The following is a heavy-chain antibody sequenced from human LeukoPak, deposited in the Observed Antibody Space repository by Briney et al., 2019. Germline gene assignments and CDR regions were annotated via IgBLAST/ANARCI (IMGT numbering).Heavy chain of an antibody. CDR1: GYTFTGYY. CDR3: ARDPGREDYFDY. Sequence: ASVKVSCKASGYTFTGYYMHWVRQATGQGLDWMGWINPNSGGTNYAQKFQGRVTMTRDTSISTAYMELSRLRSDDTAVYYCARDPGREDYFDYWGQGTLVTVSS. J-gene: IGHJ4*02. V-gene: IGHV1-2*02. CDR2: INPNSGGT.